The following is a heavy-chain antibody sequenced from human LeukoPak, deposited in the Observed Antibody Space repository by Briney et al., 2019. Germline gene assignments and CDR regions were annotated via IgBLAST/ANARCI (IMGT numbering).Heavy chain of an antibody. CDR2: IFLNAEK. D-gene: IGHD3-10*01. Sequence: SGPVLVKPTETLTLTCTVSGFSLSNTKMGVSWIRQPPGKALEWLAHIFLNAEKSYSTSLKGRLTISKDSSKSQVVLTMTNMDPLDTATYYCARSNTYYYGSGSYNYWGQGTLVTVSS. CDR3: ARSNTYYYGSGSYNY. CDR1: GFSLSNTKMG. J-gene: IGHJ4*02. V-gene: IGHV2-26*01.